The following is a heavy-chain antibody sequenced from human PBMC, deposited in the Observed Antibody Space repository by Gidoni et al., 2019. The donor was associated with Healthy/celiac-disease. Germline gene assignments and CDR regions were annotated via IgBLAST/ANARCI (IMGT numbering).Heavy chain of an antibody. Sequence: QVQLQESGPGLVKPSETLSLTCTVSGGSISSYYWSWIRQPPGKGLEWIGYIYYSGSTNYNPSLKSRVTISVDTSKNQFSLKLSSVTAADTAVYYCARDGSPSSTPFFYWGQGTLVTVSS. D-gene: IGHD6-13*01. CDR1: GGSISSYY. CDR2: IYYSGST. V-gene: IGHV4-59*01. J-gene: IGHJ4*02. CDR3: ARDGSPSSTPFFY.